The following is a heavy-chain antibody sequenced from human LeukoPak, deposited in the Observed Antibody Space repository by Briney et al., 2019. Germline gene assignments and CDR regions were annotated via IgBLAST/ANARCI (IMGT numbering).Heavy chain of an antibody. CDR3: ARDLGWIDY. D-gene: IGHD2-15*01. V-gene: IGHV4-39*07. Sequence: SETLSLTCAVYGVSFSGYYWGWLRQPRGKGGEGIGSIYYSGSNYYNPPLKRRVTISVDTSKHQFSLKLSSVTAADTAVYYCARDLGWIDYWGQGTLVTVSS. J-gene: IGHJ4*02. CDR1: GVSFSGYY. CDR2: IYYSGSN.